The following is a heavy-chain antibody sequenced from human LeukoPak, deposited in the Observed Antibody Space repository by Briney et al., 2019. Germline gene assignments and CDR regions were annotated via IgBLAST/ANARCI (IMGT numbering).Heavy chain of an antibody. J-gene: IGHJ4*02. CDR3: ASVLWFGGIFFDY. D-gene: IGHD3-10*01. CDR1: GFTFNTAW. CDR2: MSNSGGTI. Sequence: GGSLRLSCAASGFTFNTAWMSWIRQAPGKGLEWVSYMSNSGGTIYYADSVRGRFTISRDNTKNSLYLQMNSLRAEDTAVYYCASVLWFGGIFFDYWGQGILVTVSS. V-gene: IGHV3-11*01.